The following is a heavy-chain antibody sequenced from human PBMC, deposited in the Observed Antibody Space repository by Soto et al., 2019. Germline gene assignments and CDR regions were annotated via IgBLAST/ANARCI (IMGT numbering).Heavy chain of an antibody. V-gene: IGHV1-46*01. J-gene: IGHJ5*02. CDR1: GYTFSSYH. CDR2: INPFYGET. D-gene: IGHD5-18*01. Sequence: ASVKVSCKASGYTFSSYHMHWVRQAPGQGLEWMGVINPFYGETRYAQKFQGRVTMTRDTSTSTVYMELSSLRSEDTAVYYCARARGISFGYNYFDHWGQGTLVTVSS. CDR3: ARARGISFGYNYFDH.